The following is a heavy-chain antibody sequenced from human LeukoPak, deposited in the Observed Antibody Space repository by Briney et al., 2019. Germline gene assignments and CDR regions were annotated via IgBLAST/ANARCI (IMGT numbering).Heavy chain of an antibody. CDR1: GGTLSTYP. D-gene: IGHD6-13*01. V-gene: IGHV1-69*13. J-gene: IGHJ5*02. CDR3: ARDHSSSSWFLFHWFVP. CDR2: INPIFGTA. Sequence: SVTVSCKASGGTLSTYPITWVRPAAGQGLEWMGGINPIFGTADYAQKFQGRLTITADESTRTAYMKLRSLRSDDTAVYYCARDHSSSSWFLFHWFVPWGEGTLVTVSS.